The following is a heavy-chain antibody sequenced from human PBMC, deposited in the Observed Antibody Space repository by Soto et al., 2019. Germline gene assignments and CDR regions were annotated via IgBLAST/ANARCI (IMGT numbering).Heavy chain of an antibody. CDR3: VEAGHSSY. V-gene: IGHV3-48*02. Sequence: EVQLVESGGGLVQPGGSLRLSCAASGFSFSRYSMNWVRQAPGKGLEWVLYIGNSTNTMYYADSVKGRFTISRDNAKNSLYLQMNSLRDDDTAVYYCVEAGHSSYWGQGTLVTVSS. CDR1: GFSFSRYS. D-gene: IGHD6-19*01. J-gene: IGHJ4*02. CDR2: IGNSTNTM.